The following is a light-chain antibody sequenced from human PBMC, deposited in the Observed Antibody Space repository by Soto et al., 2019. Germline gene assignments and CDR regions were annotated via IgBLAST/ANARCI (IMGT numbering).Light chain of an antibody. CDR1: SSDVGGYNY. CDR2: DVS. CDR3: SSYTSSSNYV. J-gene: IGLJ1*01. Sequence: QSALTQPASVSGSPGQSITISCTGTSSDVGGYNYVSWYQQHPGKAPKLMIYDVSNRPSGVSNRFSGSKSGNTASLTISGLQAEDEADYYCSSYTSSSNYVFGTGTEVTVL. V-gene: IGLV2-14*01.